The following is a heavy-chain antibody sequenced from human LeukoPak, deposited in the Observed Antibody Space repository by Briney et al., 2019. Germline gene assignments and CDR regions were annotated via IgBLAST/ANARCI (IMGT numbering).Heavy chain of an antibody. J-gene: IGHJ4*02. CDR1: GFTFSSYS. CDR2: ISSSSSYI. Sequence: GGSLRLSCAASGFTFSSYSMNWVRQALGKGLEWVSSISSSSSYIYYADSVKGRFTISRDNAKNSLYLQMNSLRAEDTAVYYCASAVNARSSGGGWAQGTLVTVSS. D-gene: IGHD6-19*01. V-gene: IGHV3-21*01. CDR3: ASAVNARSSGGG.